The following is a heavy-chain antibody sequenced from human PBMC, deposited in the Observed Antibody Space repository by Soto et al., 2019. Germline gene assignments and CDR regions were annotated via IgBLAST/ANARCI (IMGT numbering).Heavy chain of an antibody. CDR1: GFTFDDYA. CDR3: AKDLTYYDSSGYYYVDAFDI. CDR2: ISGDGGST. J-gene: IGHJ3*02. Sequence: GGSLRLSCAASGFTFDDYAMHWVRQAPGKGLEWVSLISGDGGSTYYADSVKGRFTISRDNSKNSLYLQMNSLRTEDTALYYCAKDLTYYDSSGYYYVDAFDIWGQGTMVTVSS. V-gene: IGHV3-43*02. D-gene: IGHD3-22*01.